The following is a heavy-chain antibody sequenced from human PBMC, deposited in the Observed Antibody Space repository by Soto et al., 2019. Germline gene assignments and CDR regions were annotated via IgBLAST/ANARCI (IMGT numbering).Heavy chain of an antibody. V-gene: IGHV3-30-3*01. CDR2: ISYDGSNK. CDR1: GFTFSSYA. D-gene: IGHD3-3*01. CDR3: ARDMGNYDFWSGYYGYYYYGMDV. Sequence: LRLSCAASGFTFSSYAMHWFRQAPGKGLEWVAVISYDGSNKYYADSVKGRFTISRDNSKNTLYLQMNSLRAEDTAVYYCARDMGNYDFWSGYYGYYYYGMDVWGQGSTITV. J-gene: IGHJ6*02.